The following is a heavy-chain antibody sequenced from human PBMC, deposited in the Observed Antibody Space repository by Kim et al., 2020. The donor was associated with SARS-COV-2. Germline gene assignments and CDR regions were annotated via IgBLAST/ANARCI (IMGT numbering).Heavy chain of an antibody. CDR1: GFTFSSYS. D-gene: IGHD3-10*01. Sequence: GGSLRLSCAASGFTFSSYSMNWVRQAPGKGLEWVSSISSSSSYIYYADSVKGRFTISRDNAKNSLYLQMNSLRAEDTAVYYCARSVGGAGRYSNVVGEIDYWGQGTLVTVSS. V-gene: IGHV3-21*01. CDR2: ISSSSSYI. CDR3: ARSVGGAGRYSNVVGEIDY. J-gene: IGHJ4*02.